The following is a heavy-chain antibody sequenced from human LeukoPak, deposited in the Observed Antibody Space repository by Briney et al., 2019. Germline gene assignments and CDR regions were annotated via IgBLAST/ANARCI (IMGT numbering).Heavy chain of an antibody. CDR1: GFTFDDYG. V-gene: IGHV3-20*04. D-gene: IGHD1-26*01. Sequence: GGSLRLSCAASGFTFDDYGMSWARQAPGKGLEWVSGINWNGGSTGYADSVKGRFTISRDNAKNSLYLQMNSLRAEDTALYYCARAVGATTFDAFDIWGQGTMVTVSS. CDR2: INWNGGST. CDR3: ARAVGATTFDAFDI. J-gene: IGHJ3*02.